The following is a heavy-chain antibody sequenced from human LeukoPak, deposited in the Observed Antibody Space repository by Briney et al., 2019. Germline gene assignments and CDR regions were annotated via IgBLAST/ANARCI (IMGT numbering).Heavy chain of an antibody. CDR3: TTEMRWELLFDD. J-gene: IGHJ4*02. CDR2: IKSKTDGGTT. CDR1: GFTFSDAW. Sequence: PGGSLRLSCAASGFTFSDAWMSWVRQTPGKGLEWVGRIKSKTDGGTTDYAAPVKGRFSISGDDSENTLYLQMDSLKTEDTAVYYCTTEMRWELLFDDWGQGTLVAVSS. D-gene: IGHD1-26*01. V-gene: IGHV3-15*01.